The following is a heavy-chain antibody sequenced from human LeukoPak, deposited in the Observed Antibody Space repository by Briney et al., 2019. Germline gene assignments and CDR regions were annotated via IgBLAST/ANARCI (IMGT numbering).Heavy chain of an antibody. Sequence: PSETLSLTCAVSGYSISSGYYWGWIRQPPGKGLEWIGSIYHSGSTYYNPSLKSRVTISVDTSKNQFSLKLSSVTAADTAVYYSARHITQHYDFWSGYSDYYYYMDVWGKGTTVTVSS. CDR1: GYSISSGYY. D-gene: IGHD3-3*01. CDR3: ARHITQHYDFWSGYSDYYYYMDV. CDR2: IYHSGST. V-gene: IGHV4-38-2*01. J-gene: IGHJ6*03.